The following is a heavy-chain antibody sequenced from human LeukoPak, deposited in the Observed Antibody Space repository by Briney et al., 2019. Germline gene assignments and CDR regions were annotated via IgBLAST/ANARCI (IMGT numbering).Heavy chain of an antibody. D-gene: IGHD2-15*01. J-gene: IGHJ5*02. V-gene: IGHV4-4*07. CDR1: GGSISSYY. Sequence: SETLSLTCTVSGGSISSYYWSWIRQPAGKGLEWIGRVYTSGSPNYNPSLKSRVTISVDTSKNQFSLKLSSVTAADTAVYYCARGHRAGLLWWFDPWGQGTLVTVSS. CDR2: VYTSGSP. CDR3: ARGHRAGLLWWFDP.